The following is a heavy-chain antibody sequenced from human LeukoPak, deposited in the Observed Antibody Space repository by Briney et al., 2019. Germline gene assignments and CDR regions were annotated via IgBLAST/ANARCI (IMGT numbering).Heavy chain of an antibody. CDR3: ARDPPYDRDAFDI. CDR1: STIVSGYY. V-gene: IGHV4-59*02. D-gene: IGHD3-22*01. J-gene: IGHJ3*02. Sequence: SETLSLTCTVSSTIVSGYYWSWIRQPPGKGLEWIGYIYHSGNTNYNPSLTSRVSISVDTSKNQFSLKLSSVTAADTAVYYCARDPPYDRDAFDIWGQGTMVTVSS. CDR2: IYHSGNT.